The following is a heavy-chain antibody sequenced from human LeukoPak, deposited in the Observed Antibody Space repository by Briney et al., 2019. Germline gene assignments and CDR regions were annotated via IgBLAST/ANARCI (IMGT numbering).Heavy chain of an antibody. CDR2: IYYSGST. D-gene: IGHD2-15*01. V-gene: IGHV4-39*07. CDR1: GGSISSSSYY. Sequence: SETLSLTCTVSGGSISSSSYYWGWIRQPPGKGLEWIGSIYYSGSTYYNPSLKSRVTISVDTSKNQFSLKLSSVTAADTAVYYCAKDRSDGRPMTMDVWGKGTTVTVSS. J-gene: IGHJ6*04. CDR3: AKDRSDGRPMTMDV.